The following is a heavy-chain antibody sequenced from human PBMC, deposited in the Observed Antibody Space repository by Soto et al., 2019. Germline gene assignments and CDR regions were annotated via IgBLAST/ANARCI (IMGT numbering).Heavy chain of an antibody. CDR1: GFRFSDHS. D-gene: IGHD2-21*02. CDR3: ARLPKGSLVTA. V-gene: IGHV3-48*02. CDR2: ISSSSDNI. Sequence: LVESGGGLVYPGGSLRLSCVASGFRFSDHSMTWVRQSPGKGLQWIAYISSSSDNIYYAESVRGRFTVSRDNAKSALFLQMTSLRDDDTATYYCARLPKGSLVTAWGQGTRVTVSS. J-gene: IGHJ4*02.